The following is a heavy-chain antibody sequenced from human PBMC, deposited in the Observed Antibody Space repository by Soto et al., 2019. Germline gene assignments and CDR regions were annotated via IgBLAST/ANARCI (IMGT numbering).Heavy chain of an antibody. V-gene: IGHV5-51*01. D-gene: IGHD3-3*01. CDR2: IYPGDSDT. CDR1: GYSFTSYW. CDR3: ARSSDYDFWSGLSNNWFDP. Sequence: PGESLKISCKGSGYSFTSYWIGWVRQMPGKGLEWMGIIYPGDSDTRYSPSFQGQVTISADKSISTAYLQWSSLKASDTAMYYCARSSDYDFWSGLSNNWFDPWGQGTLVNVSS. J-gene: IGHJ5*02.